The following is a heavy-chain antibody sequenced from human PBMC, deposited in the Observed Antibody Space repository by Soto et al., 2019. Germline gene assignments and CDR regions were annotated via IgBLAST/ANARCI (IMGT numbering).Heavy chain of an antibody. V-gene: IGHV3-23*01. CDR2: ISGSGSST. CDR1: GFTFSSYA. J-gene: IGHJ4*02. CDR3: AKVQDRGVTISPLDY. Sequence: EVHLLESGGDLLQPGGSLRLSCTASGFTFSSYAMSWVRQAPGKGLEWVSTISGSGSSTFYADSVKGRFTISRDNSKNTLSLQLNSLRAEDTAVYYCAKVQDRGVTISPLDYWGQGTLVTVSS. D-gene: IGHD3-10*01.